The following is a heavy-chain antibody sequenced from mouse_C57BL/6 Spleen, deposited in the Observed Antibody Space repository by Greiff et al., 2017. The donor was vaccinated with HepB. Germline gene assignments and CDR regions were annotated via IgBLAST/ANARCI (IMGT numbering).Heavy chain of an antibody. J-gene: IGHJ3*01. D-gene: IGHD3-3*01. Sequence: VQLQQSGAELVRPGPSVKLSCKASGYTFTSYWMHWVKQRPGQGLEWIGVIDPSDSYTNYNQKFKGKATLTVDTSSSTAYMQLSSLTSEDSAVYYCARGGHSWFAYWGQGTLVTVSA. V-gene: IGHV1-59*01. CDR2: IDPSDSYT. CDR3: ARGGHSWFAY. CDR1: GYTFTSYW.